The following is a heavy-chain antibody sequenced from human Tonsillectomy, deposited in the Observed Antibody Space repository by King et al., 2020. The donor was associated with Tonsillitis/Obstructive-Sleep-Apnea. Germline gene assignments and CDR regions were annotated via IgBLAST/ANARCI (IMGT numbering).Heavy chain of an antibody. CDR1: GLTFSDYY. D-gene: IGHD3-22*01. CDR2: ISSSSSYT. Sequence: VQLVESGGCLGKPGGSLRLSCAVSGLTFSDYYMSWIRQAPGKGLGWVSYISSSSSYTNNADSVKGRFTISRDNAKNSLYLQMNSLRAEDTAVYYCARDYYRGDDFWGQGTLVTVSS. CDR3: ARDYYRGDDF. J-gene: IGHJ4*02. V-gene: IGHV3-11*05.